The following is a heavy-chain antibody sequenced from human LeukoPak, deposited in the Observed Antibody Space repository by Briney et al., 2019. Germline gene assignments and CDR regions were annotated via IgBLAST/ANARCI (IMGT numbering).Heavy chain of an antibody. J-gene: IGHJ6*03. D-gene: IGHD1-1*01. CDR1: GFTFSSYG. V-gene: IGHV3-23*01. CDR2: ISGSGGST. CDR3: ARTTEAHSWRTRYYDYYMDV. Sequence: GGSLRLSCAASGFTFSSYGMSWVRQAPGKGLEWVSAISGSGGSTYYADSVKGRFTISRDNSKNTLYLQMNSLRAEDTAVYYCARTTEAHSWRTRYYDYYMDVWGKGTTVTVSS.